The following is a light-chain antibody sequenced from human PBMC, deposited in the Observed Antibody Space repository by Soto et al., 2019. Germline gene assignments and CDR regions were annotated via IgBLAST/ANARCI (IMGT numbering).Light chain of an antibody. V-gene: IGKV1-5*01. CDR3: QQYYSSWT. Sequence: DIQMTQSPSTLSASVGDRFTITCRASQGVGYWLAWYQQKPGKAPTFLVYDASNLHSGVPARFSGSGSGSEFSLTINSLQPDDFATYYCQQYYSSWTFGQGTKVDIK. CDR2: DAS. J-gene: IGKJ1*01. CDR1: QGVGYW.